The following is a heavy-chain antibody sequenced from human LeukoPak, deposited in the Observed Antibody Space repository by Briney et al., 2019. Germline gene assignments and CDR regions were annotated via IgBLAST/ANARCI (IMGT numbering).Heavy chain of an antibody. Sequence: PGGSLRLSCAASGHTFNTFWLTWVRQAPGKARVGVANIHPDGSANVDVDSVKGRFTISRDNAQNSLYLQMNSLRVEDTAVYYCARDPYVSGGYGAFDVWGQGTMVTVSS. CDR3: ARDPYVSGGYGAFDV. V-gene: IGHV3-7*01. J-gene: IGHJ3*01. CDR2: IHPDGSAN. D-gene: IGHD2-15*01. CDR1: GHTFNTFW.